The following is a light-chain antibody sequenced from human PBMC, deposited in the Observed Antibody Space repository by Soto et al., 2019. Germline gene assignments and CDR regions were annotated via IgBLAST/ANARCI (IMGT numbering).Light chain of an antibody. Sequence: QSVLTQPPSASGSPGQSVTISCTGTSGDIGGYDYVSWYQQHPGKAPKLMIYEVTKRPLGVPDRFSGSKSGNTASLTVSGLQAEDEADYYCSSYAGSKNPYVFGTGTKLTVL. CDR3: SSYAGSKNPYV. J-gene: IGLJ1*01. CDR1: SGDIGGYDY. V-gene: IGLV2-8*01. CDR2: EVT.